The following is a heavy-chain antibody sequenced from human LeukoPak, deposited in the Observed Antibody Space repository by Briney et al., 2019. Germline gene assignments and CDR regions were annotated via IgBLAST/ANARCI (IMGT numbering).Heavy chain of an antibody. D-gene: IGHD3-22*01. Sequence: PSETLSLTCAVYGGSFSGYYWSWIRQPPGKGLEWIGEINHSGSTNYNPSLKSRVTISVDTSKNQFSLKLSSVTAADTAVYYCARDSTHYDSSGYSYYFDYWGQGTLVTVSS. CDR2: INHSGST. V-gene: IGHV4-34*01. CDR1: GGSFSGYY. CDR3: ARDSTHYDSSGYSYYFDY. J-gene: IGHJ4*02.